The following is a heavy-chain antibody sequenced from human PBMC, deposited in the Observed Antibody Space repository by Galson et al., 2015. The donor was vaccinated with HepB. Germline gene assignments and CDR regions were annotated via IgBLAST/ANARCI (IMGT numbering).Heavy chain of an antibody. CDR1: GFTFSSYA. CDR3: ARSKVVPAAYYYGMDV. J-gene: IGHJ6*02. V-gene: IGHV3-64*01. CDR2: ISSNGGST. D-gene: IGHD2-2*01. Sequence: SLRLSCAASGFTFSSYAMHWVRQAPGKGLEYVSAISSNGGSTYYANSVKGRFTISRDNSKNTLYLQMGSLRAEDMAVYYCARSKVVPAAYYYGMDVWGQGTTVTVSS.